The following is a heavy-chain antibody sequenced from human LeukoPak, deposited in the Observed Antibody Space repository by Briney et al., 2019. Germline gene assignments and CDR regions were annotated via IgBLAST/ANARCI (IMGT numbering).Heavy chain of an antibody. CDR1: GYTFTGYY. D-gene: IGHD3-3*01. CDR2: INPNSGGT. CDR3: ARGLRFLEWLDPYYMDV. V-gene: IGHV1-2*02. J-gene: IGHJ6*03. Sequence: ASVKVSCKASGYTFTGYYMHWVRQAPGQGLEWMGWINPNSGGTNYAQKFQGRVTMTRDTSISTAYMELSRLRSDDMAVYYCARGLRFLEWLDPYYMDVWGKGTTVTVSS.